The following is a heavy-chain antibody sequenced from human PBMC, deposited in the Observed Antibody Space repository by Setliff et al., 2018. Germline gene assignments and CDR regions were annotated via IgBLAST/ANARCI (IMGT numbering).Heavy chain of an antibody. CDR2: ISSDSRTT. CDR3: TRGTFSDFWSGDYYDY. D-gene: IGHD3-3*01. J-gene: IGHJ4*02. V-gene: IGHV3-48*01. Sequence: GGSLRLSCAASGITFRTYSLNWVRQAPGRGLEWISFISSDSRTTYYADSVKGRFTISRDNAKNTLDLQMNSLRAEDSAMYYCTRGTFSDFWSGDYYDYWGQGTLVTV. CDR1: GITFRTYS.